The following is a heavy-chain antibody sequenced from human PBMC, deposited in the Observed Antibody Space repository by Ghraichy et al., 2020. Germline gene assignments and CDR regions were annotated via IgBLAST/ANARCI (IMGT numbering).Heavy chain of an antibody. D-gene: IGHD6-19*01. CDR3: ASQRVAGTVDY. V-gene: IGHV4-39*01. Sequence: SETLSLTCTVSGGSISSSSYYWGWIRQPPGKGLEWIGSIYYSGSTYYNPSLKSRVTISVDTSKNQFSLKLSSVTAADTAVYYCASQRVAGTVDYWGQGTLVTASS. CDR2: IYYSGST. J-gene: IGHJ4*02. CDR1: GGSISSSSYY.